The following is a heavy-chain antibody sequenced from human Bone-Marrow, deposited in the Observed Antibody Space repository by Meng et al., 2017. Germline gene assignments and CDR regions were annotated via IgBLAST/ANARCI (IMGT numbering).Heavy chain of an antibody. Sequence: QVQLQESGPGLVKPSGTLSLTCTVSGDSISSDIWWSWVRQPPGKGLEWIGEVYHRGDTNYNPSLKSRVDISVDKSKNQFYLSLFSVTAADTAVYYCGRDQGRELINYWGQGTLVTVSS. D-gene: IGHD1-7*01. CDR2: VYHRGDT. CDR3: GRDQGRELINY. J-gene: IGHJ4*02. CDR1: GDSISSDIW. V-gene: IGHV4-4*02.